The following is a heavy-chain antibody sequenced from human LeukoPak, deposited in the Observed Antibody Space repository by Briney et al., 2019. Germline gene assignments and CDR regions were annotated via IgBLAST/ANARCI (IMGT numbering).Heavy chain of an antibody. CDR1: GFTFSRYW. CDR3: AKRSLSGSYLGFDY. J-gene: IGHJ4*02. D-gene: IGHD1-26*01. V-gene: IGHV3-7*03. Sequence: GGSLRLSCAVSGFTFSRYWMSWVRQAPGKGLEWVANIKQDGSEKYYVDSVKGRFTISRDNAKNSLYLQMNSLRAEDTAIYYCAKRSLSGSYLGFDYWGQGTLVTVSS. CDR2: IKQDGSEK.